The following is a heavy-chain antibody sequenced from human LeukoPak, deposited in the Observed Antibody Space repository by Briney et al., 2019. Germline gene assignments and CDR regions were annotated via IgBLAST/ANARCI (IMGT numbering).Heavy chain of an antibody. Sequence: AGGSLRLSCAASGFTFSTYSMNWVRQAPGQGLEWVSSVSDSGTYIDYADSVKGRFTISKDNAKNSLYLQMSSLRAEDTAVYYCAREGHLTMVRGVFDYWGQGTLVTVSS. J-gene: IGHJ4*02. D-gene: IGHD3-10*01. CDR1: GFTFSTYS. CDR2: VSDSGTYI. CDR3: AREGHLTMVRGVFDY. V-gene: IGHV3-21*01.